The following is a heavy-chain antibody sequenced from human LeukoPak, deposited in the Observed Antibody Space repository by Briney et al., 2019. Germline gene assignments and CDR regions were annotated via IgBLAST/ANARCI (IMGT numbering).Heavy chain of an antibody. CDR3: ARDDSSRDDIGGYHY. CDR2: IHMSGST. D-gene: IGHD3-22*01. V-gene: IGHV4-4*07. Sequence: LETLSLTCTVPGDSINSYHWSWIRQPAGKGLEWIGRIHMSGSTNYNPSLRSRVAISMDNSKNQFSLKLKSVTAADTAVYYCARDDSSRDDIGGYHYWGQGTLVTISS. CDR1: GDSINSYH. J-gene: IGHJ4*02.